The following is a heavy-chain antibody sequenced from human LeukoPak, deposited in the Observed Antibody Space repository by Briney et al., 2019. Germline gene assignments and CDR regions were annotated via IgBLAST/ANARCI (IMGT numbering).Heavy chain of an antibody. D-gene: IGHD2-2*01. Sequence: PSETLSLTCAVYGGSFSGYYWSWVRQPPGKGVEWVGEINHGGRKNYNPSLKRRVNISVDTSKNQFSLKLISVTAADTAVYYCARRPLGYCSSTSCYWKIYYYGMDVWGKGTTVTVSS. J-gene: IGHJ6*04. CDR3: ARRPLGYCSSTSCYWKIYYYGMDV. CDR2: INHGGRK. CDR1: GGSFSGYY. V-gene: IGHV4-34*01.